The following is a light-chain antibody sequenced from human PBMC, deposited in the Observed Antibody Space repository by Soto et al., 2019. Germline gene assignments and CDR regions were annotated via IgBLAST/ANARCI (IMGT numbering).Light chain of an antibody. CDR2: TAS. Sequence: DIQMTQSPYTLSASVGDRVTITCRASQGVSTWLAWYQQKPGKAPNLLIYTASSLQRGVPSRFSGSGSGTEFTLTIDGLQPEDFATYHCQQYQSCMITFCQGTRLEI. CDR1: QGVSTW. V-gene: IGKV1-12*01. J-gene: IGKJ5*01. CDR3: QQYQSCMIT.